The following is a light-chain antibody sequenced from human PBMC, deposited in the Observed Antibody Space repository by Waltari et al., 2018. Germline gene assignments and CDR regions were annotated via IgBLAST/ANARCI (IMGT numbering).Light chain of an antibody. V-gene: IGLV2-8*01. CDR3: SSYVGSNKGV. J-gene: IGLJ1*01. CDR2: EVS. CDR1: SSDVGGYNY. Sequence: QSALTQPPSASGSPGQSVTISCTGTSSDVGGYNYVSWYQQHPGKAPKLMLSEVSKRPSGVPERFAGSKSGNTASLTVSGLQAEDEAEYYCSSYVGSNKGVFGTGTKVTVL.